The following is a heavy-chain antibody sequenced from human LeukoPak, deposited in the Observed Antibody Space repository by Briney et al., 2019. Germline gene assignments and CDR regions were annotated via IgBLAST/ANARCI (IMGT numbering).Heavy chain of an antibody. CDR1: GGSFSGYY. J-gene: IGHJ6*03. D-gene: IGHD3-10*01. CDR3: ARKGYYGSGSYYRSGKMVHSMDV. V-gene: IGHV4-34*01. Sequence: SEALSLTCAVYGGSFSGYYWSWIRQPPGKGLEWIGEINHSGSTNYNPSLKSRVTISVDTSKNQFSLKLSSVTAADTAVYYCARKGYYGSGSYYRSGKMVHSMDVWGKGTTVTVSS. CDR2: INHSGST.